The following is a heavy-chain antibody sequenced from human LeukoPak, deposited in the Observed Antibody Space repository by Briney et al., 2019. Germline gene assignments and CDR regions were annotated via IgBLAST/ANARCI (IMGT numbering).Heavy chain of an antibody. D-gene: IGHD6-19*01. V-gene: IGHV4-59*08. CDR2: IYYSGST. J-gene: IGHJ4*01. Sequence: SETLSLTCTVSGGSISTDYWSWIRQPPGKGLEWIGYIYYSGSTNYNPSLKSRVTISVDTSKNQFSLKLSSVTAADTAVYYCARGGWYVDYWGHESLVTVSS. CDR3: ARGGWYVDY. CDR1: GGSISTDY.